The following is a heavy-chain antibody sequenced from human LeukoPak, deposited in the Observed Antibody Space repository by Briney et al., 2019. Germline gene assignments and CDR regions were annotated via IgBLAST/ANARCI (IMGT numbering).Heavy chain of an antibody. J-gene: IGHJ4*02. CDR2: ISYDDRNK. CDR1: GFTFSSYG. V-gene: IGHV3-30*03. CDR3: ARDGSGSSSWIL. Sequence: GRSLRLSCAASGFTFSSYGMHWVRQAPGKGLEWVAIISYDDRNKYYADSVKGRFTISRDKSKNTLYLQMNSLRAEDTAVYYCARDGSGSSSWILWGQGTLVTVSS. D-gene: IGHD6-13*01.